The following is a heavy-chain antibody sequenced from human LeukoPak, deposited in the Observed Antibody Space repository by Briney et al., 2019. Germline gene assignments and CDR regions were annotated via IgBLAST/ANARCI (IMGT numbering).Heavy chain of an antibody. V-gene: IGHV1-2*02. D-gene: IGHD3-16*01. J-gene: IGHJ4*02. CDR1: GYTFSGYY. Sequence: ASVKVSCKASGYTFSGYYMHWVRQAPGQGLEWMGWINPNSGGTKYVQKFQGRVTMTRDTYISTAYMELSRLRSDDTAVYYCASGSLASYFDHWGQGTLVTVSS. CDR2: INPNSGGT. CDR3: ASGSLASYFDH.